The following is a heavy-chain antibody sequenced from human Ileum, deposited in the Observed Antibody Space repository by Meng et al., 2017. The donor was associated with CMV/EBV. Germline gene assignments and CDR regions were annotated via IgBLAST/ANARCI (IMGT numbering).Heavy chain of an antibody. CDR1: GYSFTDNY. D-gene: IGHD3-3*01. CDR2: INSKYGVT. Sequence: QVQLVQSGAEVKKPGASVKVSCKASGYSFTDNYIHWVRQAPGQGLEWMGWINSKYGVTVYAQRFQGRVTITSDTSISTVYLELTSLRSDDTAVYYCASGGDFWSAYYYWGQGTLVTVSS. J-gene: IGHJ4*02. V-gene: IGHV1-2*02. CDR3: ASGGDFWSAYYY.